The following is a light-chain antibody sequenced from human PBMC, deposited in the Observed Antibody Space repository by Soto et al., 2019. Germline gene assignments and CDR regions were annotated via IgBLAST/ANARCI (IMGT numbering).Light chain of an antibody. J-gene: IGKJ4*01. Sequence: EIVMTQSPATLSVSPGERATLSGRASQSVSSNLAWYQQKPGQAPRLLIYGASTRATGIPARFSGSGSGTEFTLTISSLQSEDFAVYYCQQYNNWLPLTFGGGTKVEIK. CDR2: GAS. CDR3: QQYNNWLPLT. CDR1: QSVSSN. V-gene: IGKV3-15*01.